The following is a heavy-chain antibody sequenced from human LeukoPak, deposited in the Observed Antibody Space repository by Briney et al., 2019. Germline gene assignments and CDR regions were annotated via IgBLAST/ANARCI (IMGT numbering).Heavy chain of an antibody. Sequence: SETLSLTCAVSGGSISSSNWWSWVRQPPGKGLGWIGEIYHSGSTNYNPSLKSRVTISVDKSKNQFSLKLSSVTAADTAVYYCARGVVVVPAAMYYWGQGTLVTVSS. D-gene: IGHD2-2*01. CDR2: IYHSGST. CDR3: ARGVVVVPAAMYY. CDR1: GGSISSSNW. V-gene: IGHV4-4*02. J-gene: IGHJ4*02.